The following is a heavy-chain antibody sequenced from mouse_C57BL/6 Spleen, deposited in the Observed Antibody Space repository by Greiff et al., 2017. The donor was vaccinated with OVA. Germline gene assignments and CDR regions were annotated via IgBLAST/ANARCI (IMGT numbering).Heavy chain of an antibody. CDR2: IDPTSGGT. Sequence: QVQLQQPGAELVKPGASVKLSCKASGYTFTSYWMHWVKQRPGRGLEWIGRIDPTSGGTKYNEKFKSKATLTVDKPSSTAYMKRSSLTSEDSAVYYSARDYYGSSYSQYFDYWGQGTTLTVSS. CDR3: ARDYYGSSYSQYFDY. D-gene: IGHD1-1*01. CDR1: GYTFTSYW. J-gene: IGHJ2*01. V-gene: IGHV1-72*01.